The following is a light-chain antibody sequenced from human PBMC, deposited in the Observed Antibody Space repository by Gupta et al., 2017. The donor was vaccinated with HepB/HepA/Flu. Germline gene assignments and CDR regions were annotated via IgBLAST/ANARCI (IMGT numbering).Light chain of an antibody. CDR3: ESCDSRVSGPSI. CDR1: SSNIGEGYD. Sequence: QSVLTQPPSVSEAPGQSVTISCTGISSNIGEGYDVHCYQQLPGTAPNLLIYGNSNRLSGGPERFSGSKSGTSAALSITGLQAEEEADYYCESCDSRVSGPSIFGGGTKLTVL. CDR2: GNS. V-gene: IGLV1-40*01. J-gene: IGLJ2*01.